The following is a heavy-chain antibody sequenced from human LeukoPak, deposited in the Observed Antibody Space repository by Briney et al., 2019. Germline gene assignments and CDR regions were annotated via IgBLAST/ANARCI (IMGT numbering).Heavy chain of an antibody. CDR3: ASGVVVPAAIAFVEYGMDV. J-gene: IGHJ6*02. D-gene: IGHD2-2*01. CDR1: GYTFTSYA. V-gene: IGHV7-4-1*02. Sequence: ASVKVSCKASGYTFTSYAMNWVRQAPGQGLEWMGWINTNTGNPTYAQGFTGRFVFSLDTSVSTAYLQISSLKAEDTAVYYCASGVVVPAAIAFVEYGMDVWGQGTTVTVSS. CDR2: INTNTGNP.